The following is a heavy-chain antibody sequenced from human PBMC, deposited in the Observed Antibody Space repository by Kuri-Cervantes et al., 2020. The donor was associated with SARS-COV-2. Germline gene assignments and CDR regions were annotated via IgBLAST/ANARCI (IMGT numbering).Heavy chain of an antibody. CDR3: ARTLRTLSYGLSEWFDP. CDR1: GYSISSGYY. D-gene: IGHD1-26*01. J-gene: IGHJ5*02. V-gene: IGHV4-38-2*01. Sequence: SQTLSLTGAVSGYSISSGYYWGWIRQPPGKGLEWIGYVYNTGSTGYNPSLKSRVAISVDTSKNQFSLKLSSVTAADTAVYYCARTLRTLSYGLSEWFDPWGQGTLVTVSS. CDR2: VYNTGST.